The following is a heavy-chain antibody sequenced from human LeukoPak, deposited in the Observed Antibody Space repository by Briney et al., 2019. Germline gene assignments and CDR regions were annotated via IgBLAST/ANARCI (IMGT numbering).Heavy chain of an antibody. J-gene: IGHJ4*02. CDR1: GGSISSYY. CDR3: ARQEEQWLANGYFDY. D-gene: IGHD6-19*01. CDR2: IYTSGST. Sequence: SETLSLTCTVSGGSISSYYWSWIRQPAGKGLEWIGRIYTSGSTNYNPSLKSRVTMSVDTSKNQFSLKLSSVTAADTAVYYCARQEEQWLANGYFDYWGQGTLVTVSS. V-gene: IGHV4-4*07.